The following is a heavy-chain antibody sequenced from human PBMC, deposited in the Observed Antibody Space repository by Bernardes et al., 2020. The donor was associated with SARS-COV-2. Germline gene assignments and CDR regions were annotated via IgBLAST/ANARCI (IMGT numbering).Heavy chain of an antibody. CDR2: IGGRGSST. CDR1: GFMFSFYE. D-gene: IGHD2-15*01. V-gene: IGHV3-48*03. J-gene: IGHJ4*02. Sequence: VGSLSLSCAASGFMFSFYEMNWVRQAPGKGLEWVSHIGGRGSSTSYADSVKGRFTISRDNAKNSLYLQMNSLRAEDTAVYYCAKAAYSYDRSGVNCYSLFDSWGQGTLVTVSS. CDR3: AKAAYSYDRSGVNCYSLFDS.